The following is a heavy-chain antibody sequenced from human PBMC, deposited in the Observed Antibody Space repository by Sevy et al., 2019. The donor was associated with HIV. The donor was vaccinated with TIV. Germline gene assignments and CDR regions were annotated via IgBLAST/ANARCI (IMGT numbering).Heavy chain of an antibody. J-gene: IGHJ5*02. CDR1: GFTFSDYY. CDR2: INKDGSEK. V-gene: IGHV3-7*01. Sequence: GGSLRLSCAASGFTFSDYYMSWVRQAPGKGLEWVANINKDGSEKYYVDSVKGRFTFSGDNAKNSLYLQMNSLRAEDTAVYYCALDSSGFYAWGQGTLVTVSS. D-gene: IGHD3-3*01. CDR3: ALDSSGFYA.